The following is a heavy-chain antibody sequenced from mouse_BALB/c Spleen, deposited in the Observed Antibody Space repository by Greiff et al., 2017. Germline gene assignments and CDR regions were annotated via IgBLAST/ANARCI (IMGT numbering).Heavy chain of an antibody. D-gene: IGHD4-1*01. V-gene: IGHV5-12-2*01. CDR2: ISNGGGST. J-gene: IGHJ3*01. Sequence: DVKLVESGGGLVQPGGSLKLSCAASGFTFSSYTMSWVRQTPEKRLEWVAYISNGGGSTYYPDTVKGRFTISRDNAKNTLYLQMSSLKSEDTAMYYCARQGAGTVFAYWGQGTLVTVSA. CDR3: ARQGAGTVFAY. CDR1: GFTFSSYT.